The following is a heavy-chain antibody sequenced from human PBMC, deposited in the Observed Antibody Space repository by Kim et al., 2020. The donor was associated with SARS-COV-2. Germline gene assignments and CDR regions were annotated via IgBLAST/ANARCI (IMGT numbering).Heavy chain of an antibody. V-gene: IGHV3-23*01. J-gene: IGHJ4*02. D-gene: IGHD3-22*01. Sequence: ASEKGRLTSSRDNSKTTLYLQMNSLRAEDTAVYYCAKATVYYDSSGYSDYWGQGTLVTVSS. CDR3: AKATVYYDSSGYSDY.